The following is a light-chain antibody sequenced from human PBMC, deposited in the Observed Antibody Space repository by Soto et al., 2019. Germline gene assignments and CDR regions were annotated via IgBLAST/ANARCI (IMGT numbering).Light chain of an antibody. J-gene: IGKJ3*01. V-gene: IGKV3-11*01. CDR3: PQRSNWLFT. Sequence: EIVLTQSPATLSLSPGERATLSCRASQSVSSYLAWYQHKPGQAPRLLISDASNRATGVPARFSGSGSGTDFTLTIRTLEPEDFAVYYCPQRSNWLFTFGPGNRVDL. CDR1: QSVSSY. CDR2: DAS.